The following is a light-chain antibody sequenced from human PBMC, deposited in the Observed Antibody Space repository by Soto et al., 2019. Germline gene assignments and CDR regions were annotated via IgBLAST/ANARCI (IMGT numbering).Light chain of an antibody. V-gene: IGLV2-14*01. CDR2: VVT. Sequence: QSVLTQPASVSGSPGQSITISCSGTSSDVGGYNYVSWYQQHPGRAPKLIIYVVTNRPSGISDRFSGSKSGNTASLTISGLQAEDEDDYYCNSYISSSSVVFGGGTKLTVL. CDR1: SSDVGGYNY. J-gene: IGLJ2*01. CDR3: NSYISSSSVV.